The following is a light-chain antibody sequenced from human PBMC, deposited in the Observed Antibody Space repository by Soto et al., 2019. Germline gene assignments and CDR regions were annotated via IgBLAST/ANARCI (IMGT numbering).Light chain of an antibody. J-gene: IGLJ1*01. Sequence: QSVLTQPPSASGSPGQSVTISCTGTSSDVGGYNYVSWYQQHPGKAPKLIIYEVSTRPSGVPDRFSGSKSGNTASLTVSGLQAEDEADYYCSSYAGSSYVFGTGTKVTVL. V-gene: IGLV2-8*01. CDR1: SSDVGGYNY. CDR2: EVS. CDR3: SSYAGSSYV.